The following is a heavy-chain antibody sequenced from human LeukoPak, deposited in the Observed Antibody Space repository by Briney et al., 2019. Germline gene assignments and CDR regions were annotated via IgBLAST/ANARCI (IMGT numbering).Heavy chain of an antibody. CDR1: GFTFSSYA. D-gene: IGHD3-10*01. CDR2: ITANGGGT. Sequence: PGGSLRLSCAASGFTFSSYAMSWVRQAPGKGLEWVSSITANGGGTYYADSVKGRYSISRNNSRNTLYLQVTSLRAEDTAVYYCAKLTSDTMVRGVTTDYWGQGTLVTVSS. CDR3: AKLTSDTMVRGVTTDY. J-gene: IGHJ4*02. V-gene: IGHV3-23*01.